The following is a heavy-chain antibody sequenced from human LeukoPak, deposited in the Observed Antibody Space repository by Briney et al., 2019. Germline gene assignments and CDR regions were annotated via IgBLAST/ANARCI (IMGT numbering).Heavy chain of an antibody. Sequence: SETLSLTCTVSGGSISSSSYYWGWIRQPPGKGLEWIGSIYYSGSTYYNPSLKSRVTISVDTSKNQFSLKLSSVTAADTAVYYCARGSGYSYENYYYYYYMDVWGKGTTVTVSS. CDR1: GGSISSSSYY. V-gene: IGHV4-39*07. J-gene: IGHJ6*03. D-gene: IGHD5-18*01. CDR3: ARGSGYSYENYYYYYYMDV. CDR2: IYYSGST.